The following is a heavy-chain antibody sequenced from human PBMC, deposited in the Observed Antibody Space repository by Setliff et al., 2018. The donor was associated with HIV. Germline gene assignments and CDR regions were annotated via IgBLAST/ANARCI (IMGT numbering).Heavy chain of an antibody. Sequence: PGGSLRLSCIASGFIFSSYGMHWVRQAPGKGLEWVAFIRYDGSNKYCADSVKGRFTISRDNSKNTLYLQMNSLRAEDTAVYYCAKDPYSSSWYVTIYYYYGMDVWGQGTTVTVSS. J-gene: IGHJ6*02. CDR2: IRYDGSNK. CDR3: AKDPYSSSWYVTIYYYYGMDV. D-gene: IGHD6-13*01. CDR1: GFIFSSYG. V-gene: IGHV3-30*02.